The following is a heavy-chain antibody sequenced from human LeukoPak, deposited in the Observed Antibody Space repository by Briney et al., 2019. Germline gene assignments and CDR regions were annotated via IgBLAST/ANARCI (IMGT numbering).Heavy chain of an antibody. CDR2: INAGIGNT. CDR1: GYTFTSYY. V-gene: IGHV1-3*01. Sequence: ASVKVSCKASGYTFTSYYMHWVRQAPGQRLEWMGWINAGIGNTKYSQKFQGRVTITRDTSASTAYMELSSLRSEDTAVYYCASSARSSGWYVLDYWGQGTLVTVSS. J-gene: IGHJ4*02. D-gene: IGHD6-19*01. CDR3: ASSARSSGWYVLDY.